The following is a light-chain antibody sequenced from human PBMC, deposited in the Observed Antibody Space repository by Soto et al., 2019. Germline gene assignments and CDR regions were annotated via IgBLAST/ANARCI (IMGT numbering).Light chain of an antibody. CDR2: DAS. Sequence: EIVLTQSPATLSLSPGERATLSCSASQSVSSYLAWYQQKPGQAPRLLIYDASNRATGIPARFSGSESGTDFTLTISSLEPEDFAVYYYQQRSNWPPGVTFGPGTKVDIK. CDR1: QSVSSY. V-gene: IGKV3-11*01. J-gene: IGKJ3*01. CDR3: QQRSNWPPGVT.